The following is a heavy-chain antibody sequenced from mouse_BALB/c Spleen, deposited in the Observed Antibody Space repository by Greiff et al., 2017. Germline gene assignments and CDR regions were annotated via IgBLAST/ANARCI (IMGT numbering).Heavy chain of an antibody. CDR2: IYPGDGST. V-gene: IGHV1S56*01. Sequence: QVQLQQSGPELVKPGASVKISCKASGYTFTSYDINWVKQRPGQGLEWIGWIYPGDGSTKYNEKFKGKATLTADKSSSTAYMQLSSLTSENSAVYFCARGLGLRAMDYWGQGTSVTVSS. CDR1: GYTFTSYD. CDR3: ARGLGLRAMDY. J-gene: IGHJ4*01. D-gene: IGHD3-1*01.